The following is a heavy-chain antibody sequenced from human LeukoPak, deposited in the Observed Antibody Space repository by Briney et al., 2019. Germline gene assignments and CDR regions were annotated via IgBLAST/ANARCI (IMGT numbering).Heavy chain of an antibody. Sequence: PGGSLRLSCAASGFTFSSYWMSWVRQAPGKGLEWVANIKQDGSEKYYVDSVKGRFTISRDNAKNSLYLQMNSLRAEDTAVYYCARGDQPYSSGPLDYWGQGTLVTVSS. CDR1: GFTFSSYW. J-gene: IGHJ4*02. V-gene: IGHV3-7*01. CDR3: ARGDQPYSSGPLDY. D-gene: IGHD6-19*01. CDR2: IKQDGSEK.